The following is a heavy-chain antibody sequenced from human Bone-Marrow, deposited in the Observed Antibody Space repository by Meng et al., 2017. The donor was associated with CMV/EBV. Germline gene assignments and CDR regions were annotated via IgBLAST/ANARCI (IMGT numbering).Heavy chain of an antibody. CDR3: ARDPDYGDYVGDWFDP. J-gene: IGHJ5*02. CDR1: GFTFSSYW. D-gene: IGHD4-17*01. V-gene: IGHV3-74*01. Sequence: GESLKISCAASGFTFSSYWMHWVRQAPGKGLVWVSRINNDGSTTNYADSVKGRFTISRDNAKNTLYLQMNSLRAEDTAVYYCARDPDYGDYVGDWFDPWGQGTLVTVSS. CDR2: INNDGSTT.